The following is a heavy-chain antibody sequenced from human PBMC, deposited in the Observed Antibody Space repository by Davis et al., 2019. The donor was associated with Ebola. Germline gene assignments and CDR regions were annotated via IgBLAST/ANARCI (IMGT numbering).Heavy chain of an antibody. J-gene: IGHJ4*02. CDR3: ARAVGGAGPFDY. Sequence: SETLSLTCAVSGYSISSGYYWGWIRQLPGKGLEWIGSIYHSGSTYYNPSLKSRVTISVDTSKNQFSLKLSSVTAADTAVYYCARAVGGAGPFDYWGQGTLVTVSS. D-gene: IGHD3-16*01. CDR2: IYHSGST. CDR1: GYSISSGYY. V-gene: IGHV4-38-2*01.